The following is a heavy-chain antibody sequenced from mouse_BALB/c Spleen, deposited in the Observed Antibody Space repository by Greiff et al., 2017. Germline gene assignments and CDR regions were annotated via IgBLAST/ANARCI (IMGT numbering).Heavy chain of an antibody. D-gene: IGHD1-2*01. CDR3: ARRDGYPHWYFDV. J-gene: IGHJ1*01. CDR1: GYTFTSYW. V-gene: IGHV1S81*02. Sequence: VQLQQPGAELVKPGASVKLSCKASGYTFTSYWMHWVKQRPGQGLEWIGEINPSNGRTNYNEKFKSKATLTVDKSSSTAYMQLSSLTSEDSAVYYCARRDGYPHWYFDVWGAGTTVTVPS. CDR2: INPSNGRT.